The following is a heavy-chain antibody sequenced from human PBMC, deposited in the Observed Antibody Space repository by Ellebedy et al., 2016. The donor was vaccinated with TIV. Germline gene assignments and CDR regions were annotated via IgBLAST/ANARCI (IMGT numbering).Heavy chain of an antibody. Sequence: GGSLRLXXTASGFTVSSNYMNWVRQAPGKGLEWVSYITSSSGTIYYADSVKGRFTISRDNAKNSLYLQMNSLRAEDTAVYYCARETNNPDYWGQGTLVTVSS. CDR1: GFTVSSNY. D-gene: IGHD1/OR15-1a*01. V-gene: IGHV3-48*01. CDR3: ARETNNPDY. J-gene: IGHJ4*02. CDR2: ITSSSGTI.